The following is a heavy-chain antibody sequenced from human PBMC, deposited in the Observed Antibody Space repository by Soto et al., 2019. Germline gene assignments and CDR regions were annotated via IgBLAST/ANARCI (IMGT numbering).Heavy chain of an antibody. Sequence: HPGGSLRLSCALSGFDSSYYWIQWFRQSPGKGLEWVSRIDPDGTTTNYADSVKGRFSVSRDNAKKTIYLQMNSLTADDTALYYCARGPRPSSAGTGAYWGQGTLVTVSS. D-gene: IGHD1-1*01. J-gene: IGHJ1*01. V-gene: IGHV3-74*01. CDR1: GFDSSYYW. CDR2: IDPDGTTT. CDR3: ARGPRPSSAGTGAY.